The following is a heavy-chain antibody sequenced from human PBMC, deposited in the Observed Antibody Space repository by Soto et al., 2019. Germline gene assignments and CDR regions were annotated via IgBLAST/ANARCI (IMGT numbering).Heavy chain of an antibody. CDR3: AREGYRSRYCEY. Sequence: ASVKVSCKASGYTFTSYGINWVRQAPGQGLEWMGWISAYNGNTNYAQKIQGRVTMTTDTSTSTAYLELRSLRADDTAVYYCAREGYRSRYCEYWGQGTQVTGSS. V-gene: IGHV1-18*01. J-gene: IGHJ4*02. CDR1: GYTFTSYG. CDR2: ISAYNGNT. D-gene: IGHD6-13*01.